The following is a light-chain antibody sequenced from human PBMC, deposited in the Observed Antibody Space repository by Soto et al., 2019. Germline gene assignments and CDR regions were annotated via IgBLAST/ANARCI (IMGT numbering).Light chain of an antibody. Sequence: QSALTQPASVSGSPGQSITISCTGTSSDVGLYNYVSWYQQHPGKAPKLMIYAASNRPSWVSNRLSGSKSGNTASLTISGLQAEDEGDYYCSSYTSSTTLVVFGGGTKLTVL. V-gene: IGLV2-14*01. CDR2: AAS. CDR3: SSYTSSTTLVV. CDR1: SSDVGLYNY. J-gene: IGLJ2*01.